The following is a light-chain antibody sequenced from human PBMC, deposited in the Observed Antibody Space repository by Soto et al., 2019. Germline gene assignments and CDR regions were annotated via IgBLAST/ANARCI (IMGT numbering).Light chain of an antibody. V-gene: IGKV3-15*01. Sequence: EIAMTQSPATLSVSPGERATLSCRASQSVSSNLAWYQQKPGQAPRLLIYGASTRATGIPARFSGSGSGTEFTPTISSLQSEDFAVYYCQQYNNWPPRAWTFGQGTKVEIK. CDR2: GAS. J-gene: IGKJ1*01. CDR1: QSVSSN. CDR3: QQYNNWPPRAWT.